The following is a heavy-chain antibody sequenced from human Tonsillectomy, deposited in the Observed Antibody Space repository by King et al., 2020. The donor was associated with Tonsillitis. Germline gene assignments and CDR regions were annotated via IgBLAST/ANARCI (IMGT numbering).Heavy chain of an antibody. CDR2: IYYSGST. CDR3: AREAYCGGDCFGYYYYYMDV. Sequence: QLQESGPGLVKPSETLSLTCTVSGGSISSYYWSWIRQPPGKGLEWIGYIYYSGSTNYNPSLKSRVTISVDTSKNQFSLKLSSVTAADTAVYYCAREAYCGGDCFGYYYYYMDVWGKGTTVTVSS. J-gene: IGHJ6*03. CDR1: GGSISSYY. D-gene: IGHD2-21*02. V-gene: IGHV4-59*01.